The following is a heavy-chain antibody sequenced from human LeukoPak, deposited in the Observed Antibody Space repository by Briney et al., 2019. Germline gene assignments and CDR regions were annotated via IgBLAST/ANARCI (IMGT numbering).Heavy chain of an antibody. CDR2: INWNGGST. D-gene: IGHD3-3*01. V-gene: IGHV3-20*04. CDR3: AKWANYDFWSGYFDS. Sequence: GGSLRLSCAASGFTFADYGMSWVRQAPGKGLEWVSGINWNGGSTGYVDSVKGRFTISRGNAKKSLYLQMNNLRAEDTALYYCAKWANYDFWSGYFDSWGQGTLAMVSS. J-gene: IGHJ4*02. CDR1: GFTFADYG.